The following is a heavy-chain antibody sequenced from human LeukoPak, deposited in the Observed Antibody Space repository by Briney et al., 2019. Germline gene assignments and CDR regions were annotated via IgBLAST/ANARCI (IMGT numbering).Heavy chain of an antibody. CDR1: GFTFSSYS. D-gene: IGHD6-13*01. CDR3: ARVHIAAALDY. Sequence: GGSLRLSCAASGFTFSSYSMNWVRQAPGKGLEWVSSISSSSSYVYYADSVKGRFTISRDNAKNSLYLQMNSLRAEDTAVYYCARVHIAAALDYWGQGTLVTVSS. CDR2: ISSSSSYV. J-gene: IGHJ4*02. V-gene: IGHV3-21*01.